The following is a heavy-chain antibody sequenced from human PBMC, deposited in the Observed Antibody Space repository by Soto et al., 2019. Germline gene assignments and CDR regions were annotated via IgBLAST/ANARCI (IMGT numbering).Heavy chain of an antibody. V-gene: IGHV3-23*01. CDR2: ISGSGGST. J-gene: IGHJ5*02. D-gene: IGHD6-19*01. Sequence: GGSLRLSCAASGFTFSSYAMSWVRQAPGKGLEWVSAISGSGGSTYYADSVKGRFTTSRDNSKNTLYLQMNSLRAEDTAVYYCAKGDSGWYRDNWFDPWGQGTLVTVSS. CDR3: AKGDSGWYRDNWFDP. CDR1: GFTFSSYA.